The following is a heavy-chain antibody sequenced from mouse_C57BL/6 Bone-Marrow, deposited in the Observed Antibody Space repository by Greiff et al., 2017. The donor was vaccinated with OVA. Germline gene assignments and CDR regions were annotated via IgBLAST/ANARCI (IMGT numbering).Heavy chain of an antibody. D-gene: IGHD2-2*01. Sequence: VQLQQSGAELVRPGASVKLSCKASGYTFTDYYISWVKQRPGQGLEWIARLYPGSGNIYYNEKFKGKATLTAEKSSSTAYMQLSSLTSDDSAVYCCARSERLRDYFDYWCQGTTLTVSS. J-gene: IGHJ2*01. CDR1: GYTFTDYY. V-gene: IGHV1-76*01. CDR2: LYPGSGNI. CDR3: ARSERLRDYFDY.